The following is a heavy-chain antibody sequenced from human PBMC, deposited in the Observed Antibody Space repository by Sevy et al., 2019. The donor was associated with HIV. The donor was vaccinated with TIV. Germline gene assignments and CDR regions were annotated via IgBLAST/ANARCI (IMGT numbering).Heavy chain of an antibody. CDR2: IKEDGSEE. CDR1: GFIFNSYW. Sequence: GGSLRLSCEGSGFIFNSYWMSWVRQAPGKGLEWVANIKEDGSEENYVDSVKGRFTISRDNAKNSVYLEMNSLRVEDTAVSFCASEYRFAAFFDYWGQGTRVTVSS. D-gene: IGHD3-16*02. CDR3: ASEYRFAAFFDY. V-gene: IGHV3-7*01. J-gene: IGHJ4*02.